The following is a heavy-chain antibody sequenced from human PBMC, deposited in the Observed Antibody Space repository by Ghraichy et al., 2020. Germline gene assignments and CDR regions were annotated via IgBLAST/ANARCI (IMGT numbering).Heavy chain of an antibody. J-gene: IGHJ4*02. D-gene: IGHD1-26*01. CDR1: GGSFSGYY. Sequence: SETLSLTCAVYGGSFSGYYWNWIRQPPGKGLEWIGEINPSGGINYSSSLKSRVTISLDTSKNQYSLNLSSVTAADTAVYYCARRYSSSYPRLDYWGQGTLVTVSS. V-gene: IGHV4-34*01. CDR3: ARRYSSSYPRLDY. CDR2: INPSGGI.